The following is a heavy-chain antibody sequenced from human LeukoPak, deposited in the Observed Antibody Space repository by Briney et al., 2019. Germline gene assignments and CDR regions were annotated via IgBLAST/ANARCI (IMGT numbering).Heavy chain of an antibody. Sequence: PGGSLRLSCAASGFTFSSYAMHWVRQAPGKGLEWVAVISYDGSNKYYADSVKGRFTISRDNSKNTLYLQMNSLRAEDTAVYYCARDEGYDSSGYYSSAEYFQHWGQGTLVTVSS. D-gene: IGHD3-22*01. V-gene: IGHV3-30-3*01. CDR3: ARDEGYDSSGYYSSAEYFQH. CDR2: ISYDGSNK. J-gene: IGHJ1*01. CDR1: GFTFSSYA.